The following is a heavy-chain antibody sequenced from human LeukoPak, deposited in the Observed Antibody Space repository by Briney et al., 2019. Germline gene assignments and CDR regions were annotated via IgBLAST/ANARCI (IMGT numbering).Heavy chain of an antibody. D-gene: IGHD2-15*01. CDR2: IYPGDSDT. V-gene: IGHV5-51*01. Sequence: GKSLKISCKGSGYSFTGYWIGWVRQMPGKGLEWMGIIYPGDSDTRYSPSFQGQVTISADKSITTVYLQWSSLKASDTALYYCARLELPSYYFDYWGQGTLVTVSS. J-gene: IGHJ4*02. CDR1: GYSFTGYW. CDR3: ARLELPSYYFDY.